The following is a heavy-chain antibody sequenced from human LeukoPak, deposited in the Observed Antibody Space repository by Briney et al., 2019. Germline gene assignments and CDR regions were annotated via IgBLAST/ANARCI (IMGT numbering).Heavy chain of an antibody. CDR1: GFTFSGYS. CDR3: LRGYYDSNRYFDFDY. Sequence: PGGSLRLSCAASGFTFSGYSMTWVRQAPGKGLEWVSTVTSSGGSTYYADSVKGRFTNSRDTSKNTLYLQMNSLRAEDTAVYYCLRGYYDSNRYFDFDYWGRGTLVTVSS. CDR2: VTSSGGST. J-gene: IGHJ4*02. D-gene: IGHD3-22*01. V-gene: IGHV3-23*01.